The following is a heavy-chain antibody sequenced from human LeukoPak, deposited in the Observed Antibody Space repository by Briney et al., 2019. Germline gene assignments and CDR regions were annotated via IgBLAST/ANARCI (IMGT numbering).Heavy chain of an antibody. V-gene: IGHV4-34*01. CDR2: INHSGST. D-gene: IGHD3-22*01. J-gene: IGHJ4*02. CDR1: GGSFSGYY. CDR3: ARVRTYYYDSSGYSNPYYFDY. Sequence: SETLSLTCAVYGGSFSGYYWSWIRQPPGKGLEWIGEINHSGSTNYNPSLKSRVTISVETSKNQFSLKLSSVTAADTAVYYCARVRTYYYDSSGYSNPYYFDYWGQETLVTVSS.